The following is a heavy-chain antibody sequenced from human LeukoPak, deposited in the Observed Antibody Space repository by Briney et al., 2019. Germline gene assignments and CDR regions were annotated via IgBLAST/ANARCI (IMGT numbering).Heavy chain of an antibody. J-gene: IGHJ3*02. CDR2: ISGSGGST. CDR1: GFTFSSYA. D-gene: IGHD2-2*03. Sequence: GGSLRLSCAASGFTFSSYAMSWVRQAPGKGLEWVSAISGSGGSTYYADSVKGRFTISRDNSKNTLYLQMNSLRAEDTAVYYCAKDRGYCSSTSCYPGAGAFDIWGQGTMVTVSS. CDR3: AKDRGYCSSTSCYPGAGAFDI. V-gene: IGHV3-23*01.